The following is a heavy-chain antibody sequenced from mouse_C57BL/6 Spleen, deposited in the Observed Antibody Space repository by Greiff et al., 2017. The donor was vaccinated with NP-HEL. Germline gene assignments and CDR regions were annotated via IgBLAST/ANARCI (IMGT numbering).Heavy chain of an antibody. CDR1: GYTFTDYE. CDR3: TRDRYFDV. CDR2: IDPETGGT. Sequence: QVQLKESGAELVRPGASVTLSCKASGYTFTDYEMHWVKQTPVHGLEWIGAIDPETGGTAYNQKFKGKAILTADKSSSTAYMELRSLTSEDSAVYYCTRDRYFDVWGTGTTVTVSS. J-gene: IGHJ1*03. V-gene: IGHV1-15*01.